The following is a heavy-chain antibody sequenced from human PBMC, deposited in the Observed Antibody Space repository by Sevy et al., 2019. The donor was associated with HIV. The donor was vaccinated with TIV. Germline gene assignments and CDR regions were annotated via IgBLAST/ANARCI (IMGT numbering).Heavy chain of an antibody. Sequence: GGSLRLSCVASGFTFSNAWMSWVRQAPGKGLEWVGRIKSKTDGGTRDFAAPVKGRFAIASDDSKNTLSLQMDSLKTEDTALYYCTAGVGTSDFDYWGQGILVTVSS. V-gene: IGHV3-15*01. CDR1: GFTFSNAW. CDR3: TAGVGTSDFDY. J-gene: IGHJ4*02. CDR2: IKSKTDGGTR. D-gene: IGHD1-26*01.